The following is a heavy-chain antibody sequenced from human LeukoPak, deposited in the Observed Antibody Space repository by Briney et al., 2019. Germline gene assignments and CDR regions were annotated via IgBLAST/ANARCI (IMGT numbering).Heavy chain of an antibody. CDR1: GGSISSSSYY. D-gene: IGHD3-3*01. Sequence: SETLSLTCTVSGGSISSSSYYWGWIRQPPGKGLEWIGSIYYSGSTYYNPSLKSRVTISVDTSKNQFSLKLSSVTAADTAVYYCARERTIFGVVIMYYFDYWGQGTLVTVSS. CDR3: ARERTIFGVVIMYYFDY. CDR2: IYYSGST. J-gene: IGHJ4*02. V-gene: IGHV4-39*07.